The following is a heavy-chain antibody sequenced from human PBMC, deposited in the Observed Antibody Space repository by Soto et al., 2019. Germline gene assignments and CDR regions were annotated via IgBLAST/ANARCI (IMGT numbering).Heavy chain of an antibody. V-gene: IGHV5-51*01. Sequence: PGESLKISCKTSGYNFISYWVAWVRQKPGKGLEWMGTFFPGDSTSTYSPSFQGQVTISVDKSISTAYLHLSSLKASDTAMYYCARIIEYCRNNDCYWTFDIWGQGTTVTVSS. CDR3: ARIIEYCRNNDCYWTFDI. CDR1: GYNFISYW. J-gene: IGHJ3*02. CDR2: FFPGDSTS. D-gene: IGHD2-15*01.